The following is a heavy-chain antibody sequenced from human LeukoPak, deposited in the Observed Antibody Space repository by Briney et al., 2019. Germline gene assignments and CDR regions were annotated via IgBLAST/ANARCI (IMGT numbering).Heavy chain of an antibody. V-gene: IGHV3-15*01. CDR3: TTATLSVTVTTPDY. CDR1: GFTSSNAW. CDR2: IKSKTDGGTT. Sequence: MSGGSLRLSCAASGFTSSNAWMSWVRQAPGKGLEWVGRIKSKTDGGTTDYAAPVKGRFTISRDDSKNTLYLQMNSLKTEDTAVYYCTTATLSVTVTTPDYWGQGTLVTVSS. D-gene: IGHD4-11*01. J-gene: IGHJ4*02.